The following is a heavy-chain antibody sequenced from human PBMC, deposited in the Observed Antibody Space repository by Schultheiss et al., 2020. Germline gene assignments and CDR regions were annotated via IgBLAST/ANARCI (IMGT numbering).Heavy chain of an antibody. J-gene: IGHJ4*02. CDR3: ARGSDSSGFVDY. V-gene: IGHV4-34*01. CDR1: GGSFSGYY. CDR2: INHSGST. D-gene: IGHD3-22*01. Sequence: SETLSLTCAVYGGSFSGYYWSWIRQPPGKGLEWIGEINHSGSTNYNPSLKSRVTISVDTSKNQFSLKLSSVTAADTAVYYCARGSDSSGFVDYWGQGTLVNVYS.